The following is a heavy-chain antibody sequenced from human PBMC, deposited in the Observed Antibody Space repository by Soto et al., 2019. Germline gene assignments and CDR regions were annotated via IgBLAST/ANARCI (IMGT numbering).Heavy chain of an antibody. CDR1: GFTFSSYA. D-gene: IGHD2-21*02. J-gene: IGHJ4*02. CDR2: ISGSGGST. Sequence: VQLLESGGGLVQPGGSLRLSCAASGFTFSSYAMSWVRQAPGKGLEWVSAISGSGGSTYYADSVKGRFTISRDNSKNTLYLQMNSLRAEDTAVYYCANLGYCGGDCYQSPLDYWGQGTLVTVSS. V-gene: IGHV3-23*01. CDR3: ANLGYCGGDCYQSPLDY.